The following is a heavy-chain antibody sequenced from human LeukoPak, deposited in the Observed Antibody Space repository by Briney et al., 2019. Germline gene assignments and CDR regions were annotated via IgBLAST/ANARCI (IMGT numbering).Heavy chain of an antibody. CDR1: GFTFSIFW. D-gene: IGHD3-22*01. CDR2: IKQDGSAK. J-gene: IGHJ4*02. CDR3: ATSCDSSGNN. Sequence: GGSLRLSCAASGFTFSIFWMSWVHQAPGKGLEWVANIKQDGSAKYYVDSVKGRFTISRDNARNSLYLEMNNLRAEDTAIYYCATSCDSSGNNWGQGTLVTVSS. V-gene: IGHV3-7*01.